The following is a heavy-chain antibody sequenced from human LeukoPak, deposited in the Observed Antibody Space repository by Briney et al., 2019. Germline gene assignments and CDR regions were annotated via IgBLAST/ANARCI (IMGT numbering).Heavy chain of an antibody. J-gene: IGHJ4*02. D-gene: IGHD2-15*01. V-gene: IGHV3-21*01. Sequence: GGSLRLSCAASGFTFSSYSMNWVRQDPGKGLEWVSSISSSSSYIYYADSVKGRFTISRDNAKNSLYLQMNSLRAEDTAVYYCAPGGSSVTFDYWGQGTLVTVSS. CDR1: GFTFSSYS. CDR3: APGGSSVTFDY. CDR2: ISSSSSYI.